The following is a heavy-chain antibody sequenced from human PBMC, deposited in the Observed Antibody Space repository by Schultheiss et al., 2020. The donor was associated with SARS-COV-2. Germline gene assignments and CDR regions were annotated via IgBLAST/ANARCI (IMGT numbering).Heavy chain of an antibody. CDR2: IYHSGST. CDR3: ARVVSAVAGTDAFDI. D-gene: IGHD6-19*01. J-gene: IGHJ3*02. CDR1: GGSISSSSYY. Sequence: SETLSLTCTVSGGSISSSSYYWSWIRQPPGKGLEWIGSIYHSGSTYYNPSLKSRVTISVDTSKNQFSLKLSSVTAADTAVYYCARVVSAVAGTDAFDIWGQGTMVTVSS. V-gene: IGHV4-39*07.